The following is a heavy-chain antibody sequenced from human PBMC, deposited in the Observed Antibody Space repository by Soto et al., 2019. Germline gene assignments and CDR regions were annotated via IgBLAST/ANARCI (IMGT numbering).Heavy chain of an antibody. J-gene: IGHJ4*02. CDR3: ARTIFGVVYYFDY. CDR1: GFTFSSYA. CDR2: VTGSGGST. D-gene: IGHD3-3*01. V-gene: IGHV3-23*01. Sequence: GGSLRLSCAASGFTFSSYAMTWVRQAPGKGLEWVSVVTGSGGSTYYADSVKGRFTISRDNSKNTLYLQMNSLRAEDTAVYYCARTIFGVVYYFDYWGQGTLVTVSS.